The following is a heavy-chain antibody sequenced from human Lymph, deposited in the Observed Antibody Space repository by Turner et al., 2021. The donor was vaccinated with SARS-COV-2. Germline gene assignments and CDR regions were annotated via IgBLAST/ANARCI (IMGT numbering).Heavy chain of an antibody. CDR3: AKDAGYFIAVAAGGHFFDN. Sequence: EVQLLASGGVLVQSGRSLRLSFVPSVFPLTSFAMNWVRQAPGKGLEWVSALSGYGTNTYYADDVKDRFTISRDNSRNTLYLEMNSLRVEDTAVYYCAKDAGYFIAVAAGGHFFDNWGQGTLVTVSS. CDR1: VFPLTSFA. CDR2: LSGYGTNT. J-gene: IGHJ4*02. D-gene: IGHD6-19*01. V-gene: IGHV3-23*01.